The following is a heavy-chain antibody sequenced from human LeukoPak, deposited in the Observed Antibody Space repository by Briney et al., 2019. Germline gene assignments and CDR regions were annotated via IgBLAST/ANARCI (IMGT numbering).Heavy chain of an antibody. D-gene: IGHD4-11*01. J-gene: IGHJ4*02. Sequence: GGSLRLSCEASGFTSSQYWMHWVRQAPGKGLVWVSRIDPDGSSTNYADSVKGRSTISRDNAKNTLYLQLNSLRAEDTAVYYCAREDYSNYAPYFDYWGQGTLVTVSS. CDR1: GFTSSQYW. V-gene: IGHV3-74*01. CDR3: AREDYSNYAPYFDY. CDR2: IDPDGSST.